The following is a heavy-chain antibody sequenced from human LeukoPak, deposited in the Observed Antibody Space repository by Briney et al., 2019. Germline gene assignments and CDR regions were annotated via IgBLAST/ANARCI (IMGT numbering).Heavy chain of an antibody. V-gene: IGHV3-23*01. J-gene: IGHJ4*02. D-gene: IGHD1-26*01. CDR3: AKDLGRYRNNYFDY. CDR2: ISGSGGGT. Sequence: PGGSLRLSCAGSGFIFNSYAMSWVRQAPEKGLEWVATISGSGGGTYYADSVKGRFTISRDDSKNTLYLQMNSLRAEDTAVYYCAKDLGRYRNNYFDYWGQGTLVTVSS. CDR1: GFIFNSYA.